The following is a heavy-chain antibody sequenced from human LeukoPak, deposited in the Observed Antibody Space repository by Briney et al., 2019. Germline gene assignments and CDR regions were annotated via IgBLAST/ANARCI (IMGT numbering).Heavy chain of an antibody. V-gene: IGHV1-18*01. CDR3: ARLGYCSSTSCYDDYYYYYGMDV. CDR2: ISAYNGNT. J-gene: IGHJ6*02. Sequence: ASVKVSCKASGYTFTSYGISWVRQAPGQGLEWMGWISAYNGNTNYAQKLRGRVTMTTDTSTSTAYMELRSLRSDDTAVYYCARLGYCSSTSCYDDYYYYYGMDVWGQGTTVTVSS. D-gene: IGHD2-2*01. CDR1: GYTFTSYG.